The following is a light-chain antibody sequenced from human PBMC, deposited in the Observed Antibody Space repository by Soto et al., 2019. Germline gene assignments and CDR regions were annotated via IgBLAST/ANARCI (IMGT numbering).Light chain of an antibody. CDR3: QQSYSSIT. CDR2: KAC. V-gene: IGKV1-5*03. Sequence: DIYITQSPSNLSSSVGVRVTITFRASQSISSWLSWYQQKPGKAPKLLIYKACSLESGVPSRFSGSGSGTDFTLTISSLQPEDFATYYCQQSYSSITFGQGTRLEIK. J-gene: IGKJ5*01. CDR1: QSISSW.